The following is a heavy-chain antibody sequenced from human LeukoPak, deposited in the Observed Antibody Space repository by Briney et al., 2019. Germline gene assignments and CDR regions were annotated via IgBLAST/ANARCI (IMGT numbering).Heavy chain of an antibody. Sequence: SETLSLTCTVSGGSISSYYWSWFRQPPGKGLDWIGYIYYSGSTNYNPSLESPVTISVDTSKNQFSLKLSSVTAADTAVYYCARDHGSGSWYGDAFDIWGQGTMVTVSS. CDR1: GGSISSYY. V-gene: IGHV4-59*01. J-gene: IGHJ3*02. CDR2: IYYSGST. CDR3: ARDHGSGSWYGDAFDI. D-gene: IGHD6-13*01.